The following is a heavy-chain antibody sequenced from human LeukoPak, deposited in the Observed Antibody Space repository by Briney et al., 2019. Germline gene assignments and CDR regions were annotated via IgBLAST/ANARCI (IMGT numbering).Heavy chain of an antibody. Sequence: PGGSLRLSCAASGFTLSSYSMNWVRQAPGKGLEWVSSISSSSSYIYYADSVKGRFTISRDNAKNSLYLQMNRLRAEDTAVYYCARDKHSSGLIDYWGQGTLVTVSS. CDR2: ISSSSSYI. CDR1: GFTLSSYS. V-gene: IGHV3-21*01. D-gene: IGHD6-19*01. CDR3: ARDKHSSGLIDY. J-gene: IGHJ4*02.